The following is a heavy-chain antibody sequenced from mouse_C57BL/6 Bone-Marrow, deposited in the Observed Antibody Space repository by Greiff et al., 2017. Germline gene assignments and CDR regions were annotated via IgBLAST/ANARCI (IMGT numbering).Heavy chain of an antibody. V-gene: IGHV2-2*01. D-gene: IGHD2-3*01. CDR2: IWSGGST. CDR3: APHDGYPFAY. CDR1: GFSLTSYG. Sequence: VKLMESGPGLVQPSQSLSITCTVSGFSLTSYGVHWVRQSPGKGLEWLGVIWSGGSTDYNAAFISRLSISKDNSKSQVFFKMNSLQADDTAIYYCAPHDGYPFAYWGQGTLVTVSA. J-gene: IGHJ3*01.